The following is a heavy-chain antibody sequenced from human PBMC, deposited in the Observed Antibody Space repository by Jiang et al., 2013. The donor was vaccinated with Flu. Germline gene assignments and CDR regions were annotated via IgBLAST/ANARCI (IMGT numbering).Heavy chain of an antibody. CDR2: IDWVDDK. Sequence: KPTQTLTLTCTFSGFSLSTSEMRVSWIRQSPGKALEWLARIDWVDDKFYSTSLKTRLTISKDTSKNQVVLTMTNMDPVDTATYYCARTRITIFGVVTSWYFDYWGQGTPVIVSS. V-gene: IGHV2-70*04. J-gene: IGHJ4*02. CDR1: GFSLSTSEMR. D-gene: IGHD3-3*01. CDR3: ARTRITIFGVVTSWYFDY.